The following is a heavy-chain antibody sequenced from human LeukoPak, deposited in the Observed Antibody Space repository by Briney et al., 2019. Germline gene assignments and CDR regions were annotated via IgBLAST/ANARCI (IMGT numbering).Heavy chain of an antibody. CDR3: ASSPPGIAAAGTLGWGAFDI. CDR1: GDSVSSNSAA. Sequence: SQTLSLTCAISGDSVSSNSAAWNWIRQSPSRGLEWLGRTYYRSKWYNDYAVAVKSRVTINPDTSKNQFSLQLNSVTPEDTAVYYCASSPPGIAAAGTLGWGAFDIWGQGTMVTVSS. V-gene: IGHV6-1*01. D-gene: IGHD6-13*01. J-gene: IGHJ3*02. CDR2: TYYRSKWYN.